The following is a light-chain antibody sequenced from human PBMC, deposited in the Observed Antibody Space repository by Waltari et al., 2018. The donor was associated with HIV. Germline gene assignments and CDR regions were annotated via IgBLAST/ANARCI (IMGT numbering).Light chain of an antibody. V-gene: IGKV1-NL1*01. CDR1: QDIGNS. CDR2: GAY. CDR3: HQYFSDPFT. J-gene: IGKJ4*01. Sequence: DIQMTQFPSSLSASVGDRVTITCRATQDIGNSVSWYQQRPGKVPKLLVYGAYIRHQGVASRFTGSGSGTEYTLTISSLQPEDFATYYCHQYFSDPFTFGGGTKVEI.